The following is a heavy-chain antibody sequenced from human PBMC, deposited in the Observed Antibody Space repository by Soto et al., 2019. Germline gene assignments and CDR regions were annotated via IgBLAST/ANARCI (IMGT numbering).Heavy chain of an antibody. V-gene: IGHV1-2*02. CDR1: GYTFIGYY. CDR2: INPNSGGT. Sequence: QVQLVQSGAEVKKPGASVKVSCKASGYTFIGYYMHWVRQAPGQGLEWMGWINPNSGGTNYAQKFQGRVTMTRYTSISTAYMELSRLRSDDTAVYYCARSVEYSSSSEAFDIWGQGTMVTVSS. CDR3: ARSVEYSSSSEAFDI. J-gene: IGHJ3*02. D-gene: IGHD6-6*01.